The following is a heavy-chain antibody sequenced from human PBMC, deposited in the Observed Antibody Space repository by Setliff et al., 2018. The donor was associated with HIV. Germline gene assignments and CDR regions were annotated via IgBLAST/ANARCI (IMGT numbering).Heavy chain of an antibody. CDR3: ARVVPLGGNDF. D-gene: IGHD1-26*01. CDR2: ISHSGST. CDR1: GYSISRDYY. V-gene: IGHV4-38-2*02. J-gene: IGHJ4*02. Sequence: SDTLSLTCTVSGYSISRDYYWGWIRQPPGKRLEWIGTISHSGSTYYNPSLRSRVTISVDTAKNQFSLKLSSVTAADTAVYYCARVVPLGGNDFWGQGTLVTVSS.